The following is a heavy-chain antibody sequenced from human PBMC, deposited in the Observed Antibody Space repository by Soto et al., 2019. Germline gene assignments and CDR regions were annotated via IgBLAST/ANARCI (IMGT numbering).Heavy chain of an antibody. CDR1: GYTFTSYW. J-gene: IGHJ4*02. Sequence: GESLKISCKGSGYTFTSYWIAWVRQMPGKGLEWMGLIYPGDSDTRYSPSFQGQVTISADKSMNTAYLQWSSLKASDTAMYYCATRANSHEYFDFWGQGTGVPVSS. D-gene: IGHD4-4*01. CDR2: IYPGDSDT. CDR3: ATRANSHEYFDF. V-gene: IGHV5-51*01.